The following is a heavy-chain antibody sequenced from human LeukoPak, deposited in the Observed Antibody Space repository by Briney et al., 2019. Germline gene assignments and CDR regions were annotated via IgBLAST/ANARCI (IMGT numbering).Heavy chain of an antibody. J-gene: IGHJ4*02. CDR1: GYSISSGDY. D-gene: IGHD2/OR15-2a*01. Sequence: PSETLSLTCAVSGYSISSGDYWAWIRQPPGQGLEWIGSIYHSGSTYYNPSLKSRVTISVDTSKNQFSLKLSSVTAADTAVYYCARLSDLTQFDYWGQGTLVTVSS. CDR2: IYHSGST. V-gene: IGHV4-38-2*01. CDR3: ARLSDLTQFDY.